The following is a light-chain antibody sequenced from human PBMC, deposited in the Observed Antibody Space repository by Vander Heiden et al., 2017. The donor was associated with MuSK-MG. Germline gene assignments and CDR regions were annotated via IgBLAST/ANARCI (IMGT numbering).Light chain of an antibody. J-gene: IGLJ2*01. V-gene: IGLV3-1*01. CDR1: KLGDKN. Sequence: SYELTHPPAVPVSPGPPAIIPCSGDKLGDKNACWYQQKPGQSPVLVVYQNSKRPSGIPERFSGSNSGNTATLTISGTQAMDEADYYCQAWDSSTAEVVFGGGTKLTVL. CDR3: QAWDSSTAEVV. CDR2: QNS.